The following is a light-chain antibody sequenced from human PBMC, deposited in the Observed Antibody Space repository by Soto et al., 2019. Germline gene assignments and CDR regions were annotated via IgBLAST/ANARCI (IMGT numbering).Light chain of an antibody. CDR1: QSVLYSSNNKNY. V-gene: IGKV4-1*01. J-gene: IGKJ3*01. CDR3: QQYYSSPS. CDR2: WSS. Sequence: DIVMTQSPDSLAVSLGERATINCKSSQSVLYSSNNKNYFAWYQQKPGQPPKLLIYWSSTRESWVPDRFSGSGSGTDFTLTISSLQAEDVAVYYCQQYYSSPSFGPGTKVDIK.